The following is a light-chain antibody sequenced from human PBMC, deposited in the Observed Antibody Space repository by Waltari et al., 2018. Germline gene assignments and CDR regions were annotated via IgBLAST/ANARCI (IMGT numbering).Light chain of an antibody. V-gene: IGKV1-5*03. CDR2: KAS. J-gene: IGKJ4*01. Sequence: DIQMTQSPSTLSASVGDRVNITRRASQSISNWLAWYQQKPGKAPKLLIYKASTLESGVPSRFSGSGSGTEFTLTISSLQPDDFATYYCQQYNSYSLLTFGGGTKVEIK. CDR1: QSISNW. CDR3: QQYNSYSLLT.